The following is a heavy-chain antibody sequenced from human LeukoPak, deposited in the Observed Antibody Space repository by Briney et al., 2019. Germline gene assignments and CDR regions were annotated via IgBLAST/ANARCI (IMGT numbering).Heavy chain of an antibody. Sequence: SETLSLTCTVSGGSISSSSYYWSWIRQPAGKGLEWIGRIYTSGSTNYSPSLKSRVTISVDTSKNQFSLKLSSVTAADTAVYYCAREPADPRDKRFDPWGQGTLVTVSS. CDR1: GGSISSSSYY. J-gene: IGHJ5*02. CDR2: IYTSGST. D-gene: IGHD2-2*01. CDR3: AREPADPRDKRFDP. V-gene: IGHV4-61*02.